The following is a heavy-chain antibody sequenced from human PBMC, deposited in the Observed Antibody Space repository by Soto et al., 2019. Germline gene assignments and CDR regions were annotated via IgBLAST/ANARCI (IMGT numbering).Heavy chain of an antibody. CDR2: ISGYNGNT. V-gene: IGHV1-18*01. CDR3: ARETRSTSTSSYYGMDV. D-gene: IGHD6-6*01. Sequence: QVQLVQSGAEVKKPGASVKVSCKASGYTFTSYGISWVRQAPGQGLEWMGWISGYNGNTNYAQKLQGRVTMTTDTPTSTAYMELRSRRSDDAAVDYCARETRSTSTSSYYGMDVWGQGTTVTVS. J-gene: IGHJ6*02. CDR1: GYTFTSYG.